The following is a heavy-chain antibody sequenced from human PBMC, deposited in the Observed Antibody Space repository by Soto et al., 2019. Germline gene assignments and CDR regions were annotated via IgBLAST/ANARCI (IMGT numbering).Heavy chain of an antibody. J-gene: IGHJ6*02. CDR3: ARAPPCSSTSCYHNYYYYYGMDV. CDR2: IIPIFGTA. D-gene: IGHD2-2*01. Sequence: QVQLVQSGAEVKKPGSSVKVSCKASGGTFSSYAISWVRQAPGQGLEWMGGIIPIFGTANYAQKFQGRVTITADESTSTAYMELSSLRSEDTAVYYCARAPPCSSTSCYHNYYYYYGMDVWGQGTTVTVSS. V-gene: IGHV1-69*01. CDR1: GGTFSSYA.